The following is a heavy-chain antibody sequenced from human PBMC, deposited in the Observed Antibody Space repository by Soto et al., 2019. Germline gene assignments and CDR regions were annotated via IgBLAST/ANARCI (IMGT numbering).Heavy chain of an antibody. CDR1: GGAFSDYA. CDR2: IMHIFRAP. D-gene: IGHD2-15*01. J-gene: IGHJ6*02. Sequence: QVQLVQSGAEVKKPGSSVKVSCKASGGAFSDYAFSWVRQAPGQGLESLVGIMHIFRAPDNAQKFQGRVTMTADEFTRTAYMEMNSLRSDDTAVYYCASWLKGPDIGNYYYGMDVWGQGTTVTVS. V-gene: IGHV1-69*12. CDR3: ASWLKGPDIGNYYYGMDV.